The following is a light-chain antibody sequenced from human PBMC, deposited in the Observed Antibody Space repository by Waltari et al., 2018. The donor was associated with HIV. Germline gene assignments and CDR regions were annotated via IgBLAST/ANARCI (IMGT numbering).Light chain of an antibody. Sequence: IVLTQSPGTLSLSPGERATLSCSATETSENNYLSWYQQKPGHAPRLLIYGVWSRATGIPDRFIGSGSGTDFTLTISRLESEDFAVYYCQHYVRSPITFGQGTRLEIK. V-gene: IGKV3-20*01. CDR1: ETSENNY. CDR3: QHYVRSPIT. J-gene: IGKJ5*01. CDR2: GVW.